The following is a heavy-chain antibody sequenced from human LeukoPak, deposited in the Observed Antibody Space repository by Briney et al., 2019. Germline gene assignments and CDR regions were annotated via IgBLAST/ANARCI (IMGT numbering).Heavy chain of an antibody. CDR1: GFTFSNNW. Sequence: GGSLRLSCAASGFTFSNNWMTWVRQAPGKGLEWVASVKKDASEKYYVDSVKGRFTISRDNAKNSLYLQMNSLRAEDTALYYCAKGTMVRGVFYFDYWGQGTLVTVSS. V-gene: IGHV3-7*03. D-gene: IGHD3-10*01. CDR3: AKGTMVRGVFYFDY. CDR2: VKKDASEK. J-gene: IGHJ4*02.